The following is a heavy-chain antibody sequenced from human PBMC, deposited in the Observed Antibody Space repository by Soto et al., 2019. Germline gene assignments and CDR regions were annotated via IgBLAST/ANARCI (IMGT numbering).Heavy chain of an antibody. V-gene: IGHV1-18*04. CDR1: GYTFTSYG. D-gene: IGHD6-13*01. J-gene: IGHJ5*02. CDR2: ISAYNGNT. CDR3: ARVLSGAAGRRNWFDP. Sequence: SVKVSCKASGYTFTSYGISWVRQAPVQGLEWMGWISAYNGNTNYSQKLQGRVTMTTDTSTSTAYMELRSLRSDDTAVYYCARVLSGAAGRRNWFDPWGQGTLVTVSS.